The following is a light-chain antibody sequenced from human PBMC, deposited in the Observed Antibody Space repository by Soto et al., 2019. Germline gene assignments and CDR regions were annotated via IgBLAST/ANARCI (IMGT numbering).Light chain of an antibody. V-gene: IGKV1-5*03. CDR2: KAS. Sequence: DIQMTQSPSTLSASVGDRVTITCRASQSISSWLAWYQQNPGKDPKLLIYKASSLESGVPSRFSGSGSGTEFTLTISSLQPDDFATYYCQQYSSLGTFGQGTKVEIK. J-gene: IGKJ1*01. CDR1: QSISSW. CDR3: QQYSSLGT.